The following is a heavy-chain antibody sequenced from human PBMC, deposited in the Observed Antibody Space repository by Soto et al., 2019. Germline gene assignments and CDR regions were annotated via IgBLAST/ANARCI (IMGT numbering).Heavy chain of an antibody. CDR2: FDPEDGET. CDR1: GYTLTELS. D-gene: IGHD3-10*01. CDR3: ATDRGSGSYYYYGMDV. J-gene: IGHJ6*02. Sequence: ASVKVSCKVSGYTLTELSMHWVRQAPGKGLEWMGGFDPEDGETIYAQKFQGRVTMTEDTSTDTAYMELSSLRSEDTAVYYCATDRGSGSYYYYGMDVWGQGTTVTVSS. V-gene: IGHV1-24*01.